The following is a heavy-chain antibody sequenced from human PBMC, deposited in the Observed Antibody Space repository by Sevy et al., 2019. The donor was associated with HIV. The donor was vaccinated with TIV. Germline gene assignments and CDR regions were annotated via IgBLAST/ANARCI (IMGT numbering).Heavy chain of an antibody. CDR2: INPYNGNT. J-gene: IGHJ4*02. D-gene: IGHD6-13*01. V-gene: IGHV1-18*04. CDR1: GYTFTPYG. CDR3: ARNGGAAADTGDYFDY. Sequence: ASVKVSCKASGYTFTPYGISWVRQAPGQGLEWMGWINPYNGNTNYVQKFRGRVTMTTDTSTSTAYIELRSLRSDDTAVYYCARNGGAAADTGDYFDYWGQGTLVTVSS.